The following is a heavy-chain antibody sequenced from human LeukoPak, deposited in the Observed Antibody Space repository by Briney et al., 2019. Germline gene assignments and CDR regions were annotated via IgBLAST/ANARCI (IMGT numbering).Heavy chain of an antibody. J-gene: IGHJ4*02. CDR2: IYYSGST. D-gene: IGHD2-2*02. CDR1: GGSICSSSYY. Sequence: SETLSLICTVSGGSICSSSYYWGWIRQPPGKGLEWIGSIYYSGSTYYNPSLKSRVTISVDTSKNHFSLKLSSVTAADTAVDYCARLPAAIGYYFYYWGQGTLVTVSS. CDR3: ARLPAAIGYYFYY. V-gene: IGHV4-39*02.